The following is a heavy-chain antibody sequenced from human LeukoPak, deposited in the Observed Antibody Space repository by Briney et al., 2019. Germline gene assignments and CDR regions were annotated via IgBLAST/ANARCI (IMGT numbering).Heavy chain of an antibody. CDR2: MNPNSGNT. CDR3: ARDSGSNLYYYYYGMDV. J-gene: IGHJ6*02. Sequence: ASVKVSCKASGYTFTSYDINWVRQATGQGLEWMGWMNPNSGNTDYAQKLQGRVTMTTDTSTSTAYMELRSLRSDDTAVYYCARDSGSNLYYYYYGMDVWGQGTTVTVSS. CDR1: GYTFTSYD. V-gene: IGHV1-8*01. D-gene: IGHD1-26*01.